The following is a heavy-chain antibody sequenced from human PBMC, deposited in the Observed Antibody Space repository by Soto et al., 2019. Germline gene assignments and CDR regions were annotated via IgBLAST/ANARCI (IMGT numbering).Heavy chain of an antibody. V-gene: IGHV4-34*01. CDR1: GGSFSGYY. J-gene: IGHJ4*02. CDR3: ATRSIAVAGFDY. D-gene: IGHD6-19*01. Sequence: PSETLSLTCAVYGGSFSGYYWSWIRQPPGKGLEWIGEINHSGSTNYNPSLKSRVTISVDTSKNQFSLKLSSVTAADTAVYYCATRSIAVAGFDYWGQGTLVTGSS. CDR2: INHSGST.